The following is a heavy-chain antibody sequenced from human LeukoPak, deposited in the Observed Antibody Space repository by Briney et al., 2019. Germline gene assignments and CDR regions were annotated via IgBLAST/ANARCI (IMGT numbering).Heavy chain of an antibody. J-gene: IGHJ4*02. CDR2: IKQDGSVE. CDR1: GFTFENYW. V-gene: IGHV3-7*01. Sequence: PGGSLRLSCAASGFTFENYWMSWVRQVPRKRPEWVAHIKQDGSVEHYLDSVKGRFTISRDNAKKSLFLQMNSLIAEDTAVYYCARWAGVTDQWGQGTLVTVSS. CDR3: ARWAGVTDQ. D-gene: IGHD5-18*01.